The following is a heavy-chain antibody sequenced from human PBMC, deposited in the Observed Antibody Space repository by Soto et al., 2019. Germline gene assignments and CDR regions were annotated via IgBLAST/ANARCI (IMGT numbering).Heavy chain of an antibody. CDR2: IYYSGST. CDR3: ARHVLRFLEWLDYGMDV. J-gene: IGHJ6*02. Sequence: SETLSLTCTVSGGSISSGGYYWSWIRQHPGKGLEWIGYIYYSGSTYYNPSLKSRVTISVDTSKNQFSLKLSSVTAADTAVYYCARHVLRFLEWLDYGMDVWGQGTTVTVSS. V-gene: IGHV4-31*03. D-gene: IGHD3-3*01. CDR1: GGSISSGGYY.